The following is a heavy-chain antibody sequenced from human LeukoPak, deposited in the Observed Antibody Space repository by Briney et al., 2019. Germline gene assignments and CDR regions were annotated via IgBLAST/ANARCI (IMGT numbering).Heavy chain of an antibody. CDR2: ISYDGSNK. Sequence: GRSLRLSCAASGFTFSSYAMHWVRQAPGKGLEWVAVISYDGSNKYYADSVKGRFTIPRDNSKNTLYLQMNSLRAEDTAVYYCARDPGRNYYGSGIHGYWGQGTLVTVSS. V-gene: IGHV3-30-3*01. D-gene: IGHD3-10*01. CDR3: ARDPGRNYYGSGIHGY. J-gene: IGHJ4*02. CDR1: GFTFSSYA.